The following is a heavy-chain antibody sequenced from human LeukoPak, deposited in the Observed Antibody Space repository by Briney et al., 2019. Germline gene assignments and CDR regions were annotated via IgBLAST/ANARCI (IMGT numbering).Heavy chain of an antibody. CDR2: INQDETEK. CDR1: GFTFSGYW. V-gene: IGHV3-7*01. CDR3: ARDPSYSSGWYAGDY. D-gene: IGHD6-19*01. J-gene: IGHJ4*02. Sequence: GGSLRLSCAASGFTFSGYWMSWVRQAPGKGLEWVADINQDETEKNHVDSVRGRFTISRDNAENSLYLQMNSLRAEDTAVYYCARDPSYSSGWYAGDYWGQGTLVTVSS.